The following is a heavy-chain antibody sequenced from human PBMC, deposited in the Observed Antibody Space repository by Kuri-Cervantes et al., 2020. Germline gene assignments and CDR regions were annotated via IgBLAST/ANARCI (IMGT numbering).Heavy chain of an antibody. Sequence: GESLKISCAASGFTFSSYGMHWVRQAPGKGLEWVAVIWYDGSNKYYADSVKGRFTISRDNSKNTLYLQMNSPRAEDTAVYYCARDSQQLVRAFDIWGQGTMVTVSS. D-gene: IGHD6-13*01. CDR3: ARDSQQLVRAFDI. V-gene: IGHV3-33*01. CDR2: IWYDGSNK. CDR1: GFTFSSYG. J-gene: IGHJ3*02.